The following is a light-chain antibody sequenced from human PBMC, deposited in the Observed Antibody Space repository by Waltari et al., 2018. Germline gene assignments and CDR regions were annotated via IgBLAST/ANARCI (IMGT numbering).Light chain of an antibody. Sequence: EIVMTQSPATLSFSPGERAALSCRASQSVSSGLAWYQQKPGQAPRLLIYGASNRATGIPDRFSGSGSGTEFTLTISSLGPEDVAVYYCQQNNYWPLSFGGGTKVEIK. V-gene: IGKV3D-15*01. J-gene: IGKJ4*01. CDR2: GAS. CDR1: QSVSSG. CDR3: QQNNYWPLS.